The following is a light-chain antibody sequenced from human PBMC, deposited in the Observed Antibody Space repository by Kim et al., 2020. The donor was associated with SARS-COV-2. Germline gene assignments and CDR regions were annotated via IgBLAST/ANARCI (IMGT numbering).Light chain of an antibody. CDR2: GAS. Sequence: SASVGDRVSITCRASQDIGTYLAWYQQMPGTVPKLLISGASTLDSGFPSRFSGSGSGTDFTLTISSLQSDDVATYYCQKYDLAPYTFGQGTKLEI. CDR1: QDIGTY. J-gene: IGKJ2*01. CDR3: QKYDLAPYT. V-gene: IGKV1-27*01.